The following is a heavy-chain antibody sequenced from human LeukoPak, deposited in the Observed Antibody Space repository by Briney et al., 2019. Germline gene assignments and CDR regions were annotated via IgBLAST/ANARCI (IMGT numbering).Heavy chain of an antibody. V-gene: IGHV1-18*01. CDR2: ISAYSGNT. J-gene: IGHJ4*02. Sequence: ASVKVSCKASGYTFTSYDISWVRQAPGQGLEWMGWISAYSGNTNYAQKLQGRVTMTTDTSTSTAYMELSSLRSEDTAVYYCARTIIVDRRLDYWGQGTLVTVSS. CDR1: GYTFTSYD. CDR3: ARTIIVDRRLDY. D-gene: IGHD2-15*01.